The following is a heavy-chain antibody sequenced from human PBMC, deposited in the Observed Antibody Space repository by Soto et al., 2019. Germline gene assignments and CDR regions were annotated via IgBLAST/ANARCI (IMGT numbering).Heavy chain of an antibody. CDR2: ISGSGGST. V-gene: IGHV3-23*01. CDR1: GFTFSSYA. J-gene: IGHJ4*02. CDR3: AKDAFWSGYYEADY. Sequence: PGGSLRLSCAASGFTFSSYAMSWVRQAPGKGLEWVSAISGSGGSTCYADSGKGRFTISRDNFKNTLYLQMNSLRAEDTAVYYCAKDAFWSGYYEADYWGQGTLVTVSS. D-gene: IGHD3-3*01.